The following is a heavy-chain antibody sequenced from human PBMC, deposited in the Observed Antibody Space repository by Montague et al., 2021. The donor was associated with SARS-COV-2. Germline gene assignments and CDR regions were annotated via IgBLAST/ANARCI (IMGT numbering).Heavy chain of an antibody. V-gene: IGHV6-1*01. CDR1: GDSVSRNTAF. D-gene: IGHD4-17*01. J-gene: IGHJ6*02. CDR3: SRGTLRFGMDV. CDR2: TYYRSKWQN. Sequence: CAISGDSVSRNTAFWNWVRQSPPRGLEFLGRTYYRSKWQNDYAVSVRSRITINPDTSKNQFSLHLNSVTPEDTAVYYCSRGTLRFGMDVWGQGTTVTVSS.